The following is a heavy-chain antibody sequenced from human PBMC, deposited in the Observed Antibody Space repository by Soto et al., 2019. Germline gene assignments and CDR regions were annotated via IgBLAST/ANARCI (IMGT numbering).Heavy chain of an antibody. CDR3: SREIIPLTTDWYFDL. V-gene: IGHV4-30-4*01. Sequence: QVQLQESGPGLVKPSETLSLTCTVSGGSSSGGGDYWSWIRQPPGKGLEWIGYTYDSGSTYYNPSLKSRISISIDTSKNQLSLRLTYVTAADTAVYYCSREIIPLTTDWYFDLWGRGTLVTVSS. CDR1: GGSSSGGGDY. J-gene: IGHJ2*01. CDR2: TYDSGST. D-gene: IGHD3-22*01.